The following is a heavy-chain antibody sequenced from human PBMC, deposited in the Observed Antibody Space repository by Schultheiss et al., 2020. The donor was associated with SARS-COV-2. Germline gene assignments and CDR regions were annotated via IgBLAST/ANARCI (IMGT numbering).Heavy chain of an antibody. V-gene: IGHV3-48*03. J-gene: IGHJ6*02. CDR2: ISSSGSTI. D-gene: IGHD3-16*02. CDR3: ARTYDYVWGSYRHSYYYYGMDV. Sequence: GESLKISCAASGFTFSSYEMNWVRQAPGKGLEWVSYISSSGSTIYYADSVKGRFTISRDNAKNSLYLQMNSLRAEDTAVYYCARTYDYVWGSYRHSYYYYGMDVWGQGTMVTVSS. CDR1: GFTFSSYE.